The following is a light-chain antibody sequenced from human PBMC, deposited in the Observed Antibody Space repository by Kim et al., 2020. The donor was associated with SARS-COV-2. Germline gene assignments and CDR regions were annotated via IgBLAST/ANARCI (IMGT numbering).Light chain of an antibody. CDR2: GAS. CDR3: QQYGASLYA. V-gene: IGKV3-20*01. J-gene: IGKJ2*01. Sequence: LSREEGPTLSCRPSESVNSAYLAWYQQRPGQAPRLLIYGASRRATGIPDRFSGSGSGTDFTLTISRLEPEDFAVYFCQQYGASLYAFGPGTKLEI. CDR1: ESVNSAY.